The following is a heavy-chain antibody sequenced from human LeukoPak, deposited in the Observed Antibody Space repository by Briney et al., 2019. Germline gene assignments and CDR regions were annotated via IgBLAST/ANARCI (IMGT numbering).Heavy chain of an antibody. V-gene: IGHV4-4*02. D-gene: IGHD3-3*01. CDR2: VHPDGRT. J-gene: IGHJ4*02. Sequence: SETLSLTCGVSGGSVTSTNWWTWVRQPPGKGLEWIGEVHPDGRTNYNPSLKGRLTMSVDLSENHVSLKLTSVTAADTAVYYCAREGGFYRPLDYSGQGTLVTVSS. CDR1: GGSVTSTNW. CDR3: AREGGFYRPLDY.